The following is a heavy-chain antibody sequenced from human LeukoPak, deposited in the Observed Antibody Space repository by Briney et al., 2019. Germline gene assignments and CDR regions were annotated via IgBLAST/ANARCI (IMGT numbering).Heavy chain of an antibody. J-gene: IGHJ5*02. CDR3: THLGWFDP. CDR2: IDYDGSTT. V-gene: IGHV3-74*01. CDR1: GFSLSTFW. Sequence: GGSLRLSCAASGFSLSTFWMHWVRQAPGKGLVWVSRIDYDGSTTTYADSVKGRFTISRDNAKNKLYLQMNSLSAEDTAVYYCTHLGWFDPWGQGTLVTVSS.